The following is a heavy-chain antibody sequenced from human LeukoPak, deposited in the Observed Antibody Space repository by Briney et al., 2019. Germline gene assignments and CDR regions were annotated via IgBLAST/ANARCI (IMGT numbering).Heavy chain of an antibody. CDR1: GYIFSKYY. Sequence: GASVKVSCKASGYIFSKYYVHWVRQAPGQGLEWMGWINPNNGGTKYAQKFQGRVTMTRDTSISTAYMELSSLRSDDTAAFYCARVPCLTTSCSPYNWFDPWGQGTLVTVSS. V-gene: IGHV1-2*02. J-gene: IGHJ5*02. D-gene: IGHD2-2*01. CDR3: ARVPCLTTSCSPYNWFDP. CDR2: INPNNGGT.